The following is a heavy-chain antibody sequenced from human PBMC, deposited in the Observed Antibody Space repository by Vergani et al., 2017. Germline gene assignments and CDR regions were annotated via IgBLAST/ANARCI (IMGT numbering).Heavy chain of an antibody. Sequence: QVQLEESGPGLVKPSETLSLTCTVPGGPFNTYYWSWIRQSPGKGLEWIGYIYSTGSTNYNPSLNSRVTMSVDTSKNQFSLKLRSVTAADTAVYFCARVMYRDEASTGYRLEGMDIWGQGTTVTISS. J-gene: IGHJ6*02. D-gene: IGHD3-9*01. CDR1: GGPFNTYY. CDR3: ARVMYRDEASTGYRLEGMDI. V-gene: IGHV4-59*13. CDR2: IYSTGST.